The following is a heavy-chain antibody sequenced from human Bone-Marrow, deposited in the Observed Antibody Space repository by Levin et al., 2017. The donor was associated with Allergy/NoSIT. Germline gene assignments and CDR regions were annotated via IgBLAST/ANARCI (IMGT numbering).Heavy chain of an antibody. CDR2: ISYDGSNK. CDR1: GFTFSSYA. CDR3: ARADVVAGVLGDY. D-gene: IGHD5-12*01. J-gene: IGHJ4*02. Sequence: GGSLRLSCAASGFTFSSYAMHWVRQAPGKGLEWVAVISYDGSNKYYADSVKGRFTISRDNSKNTLYLQMNSLRAEDTAVYYCARADVVAGVLGDYWGQGTLVTVSS. V-gene: IGHV3-30*04.